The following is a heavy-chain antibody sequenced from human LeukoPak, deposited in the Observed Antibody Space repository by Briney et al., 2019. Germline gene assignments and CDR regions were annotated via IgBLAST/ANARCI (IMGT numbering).Heavy chain of an antibody. V-gene: IGHV4-61*02. D-gene: IGHD1-26*01. CDR2: IYTSGST. CDR3: ARSKGSYPGDY. Sequence: SETLSLTCTVSGGSISSGSYYWSWIRQPAGKGLEWIGRIYTSGSTNYNPSLKSRVTISVDTSKNQFSLKLNSVTAADTAVYYCARSKGSYPGDYWGQGTLVTVSS. CDR1: GGSISSGSYY. J-gene: IGHJ4*02.